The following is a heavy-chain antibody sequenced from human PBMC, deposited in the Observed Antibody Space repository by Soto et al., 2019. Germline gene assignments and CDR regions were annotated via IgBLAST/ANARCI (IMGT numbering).Heavy chain of an antibody. CDR2: ISYDGSNK. Sequence: QVQLVESGGGVVQPGRSLRLSCAASGFTFSSYGMHWVRQAPGKGLEWVAVISYDGSNKYYADSVKGRFTISRDNSKNTLYLQMNSLRAEDTAVYYCAKEGPTHDYGYYWGQGTLVTVSS. D-gene: IGHD4-17*01. CDR1: GFTFSSYG. V-gene: IGHV3-30*18. J-gene: IGHJ4*02. CDR3: AKEGPTHDYGYY.